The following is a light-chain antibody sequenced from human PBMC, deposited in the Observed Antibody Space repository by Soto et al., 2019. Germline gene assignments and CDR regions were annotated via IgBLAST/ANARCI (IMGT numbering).Light chain of an antibody. CDR1: QSIGSN. J-gene: IGKJ5*01. CDR3: QQYNTWSLIT. V-gene: IGKV3-15*01. Sequence: EIVMTQSPATLSVSPGDTATLSCRASQSIGSNVGWYQQKPGQAPRLLIYGASTRATGISARFSGSGSGTEFSLTMRSLQSEDLAVYYCQQYNTWSLITFGQGTRLEIK. CDR2: GAS.